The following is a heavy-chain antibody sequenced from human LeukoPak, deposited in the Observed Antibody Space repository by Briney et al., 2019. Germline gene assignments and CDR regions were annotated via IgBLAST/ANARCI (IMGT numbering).Heavy chain of an antibody. CDR1: GGSIYTYY. Sequence: PSETLSLTCSVSGGSIYTYYWSWIRQPPGKGLEWIGYIYYTGETRSNPSLKSRVTISVDTSKNQFSLKLSSVTAADTAVYYCARLTYYDFWSGYYGFHDRGCWFDPWGQGTLVTVSS. CDR3: ARLTYYDFWSGYYGFHDRGCWFDP. D-gene: IGHD3-3*01. V-gene: IGHV4-59*08. CDR2: IYYTGET. J-gene: IGHJ5*02.